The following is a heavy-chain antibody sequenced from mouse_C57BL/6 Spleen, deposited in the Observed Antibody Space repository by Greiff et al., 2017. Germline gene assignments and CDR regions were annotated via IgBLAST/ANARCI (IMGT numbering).Heavy chain of an antibody. CDR2: IYPGSGNT. Sequence: VQLQQSGPELVKPGASVKISCKASGYSFPSYYLHWVKQRPGQGLEWIGWIYPGSGNTKYNEKFKGKATLTADTSSSTAYMQLSSLTTEDSAVYYCARRAAQATFDYWGQGTTLTVSS. J-gene: IGHJ2*01. CDR3: ARRAAQATFDY. V-gene: IGHV1-66*01. CDR1: GYSFPSYY. D-gene: IGHD3-2*02.